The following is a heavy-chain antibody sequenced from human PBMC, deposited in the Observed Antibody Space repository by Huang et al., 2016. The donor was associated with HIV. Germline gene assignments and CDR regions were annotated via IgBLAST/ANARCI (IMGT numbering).Heavy chain of an antibody. J-gene: IGHJ1*01. CDR2: INHRGRD. V-gene: IGHV4-34*02. CDR3: ARGLRFCRGGDCFPTHFQH. Sequence: QVRLEQWGAGLLKPSETLSLTCAVYGGSFSGYQGTWIRQSLGKGFERIGEINHRGRDTHNPSLKTRVTITGSMSKNQFSLKMTSLTGADTAVYFCARGLRFCRGGDCFPTHFQHWSQG. CDR1: GGSFSGYQ. D-gene: IGHD2-21*02.